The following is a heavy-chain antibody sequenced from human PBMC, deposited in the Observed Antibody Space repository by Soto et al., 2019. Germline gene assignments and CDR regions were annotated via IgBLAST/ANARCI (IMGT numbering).Heavy chain of an antibody. CDR2: ISTSSSYI. CDR3: VRDPSDLWEPDQYFQR. J-gene: IGHJ1*01. Sequence: EVQLVESGGGLVKPGGSLRLSCAASGFTFSRYRMNWVRQAPGKGLEWVSAISTSSSYIYYADSVKGRFTISRDNAKNSLYLQMNSLRAEDTAVYFCVRDPSDLWEPDQYFQRWGQGTLVTVSS. CDR1: GFTFSRYR. D-gene: IGHD1-26*01. V-gene: IGHV3-21*01.